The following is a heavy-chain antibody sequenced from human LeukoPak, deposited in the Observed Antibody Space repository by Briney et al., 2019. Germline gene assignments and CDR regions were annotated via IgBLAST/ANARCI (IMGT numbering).Heavy chain of an antibody. CDR1: GFTFSSYA. CDR3: AKYLNPKEFDAFDI. J-gene: IGHJ3*02. CDR2: ISSTGGYT. D-gene: IGHD2/OR15-2a*01. V-gene: IGHV3-23*01. Sequence: GGSLRLSCGASGFTFSSYAMTWVRQAPGKGLEWVSAISSTGGYTYYTDSVKGRFTISRDNSKNTLYLQMNSLRAEDTAVYYCAKYLNPKEFDAFDIWGQGTMVTVSS.